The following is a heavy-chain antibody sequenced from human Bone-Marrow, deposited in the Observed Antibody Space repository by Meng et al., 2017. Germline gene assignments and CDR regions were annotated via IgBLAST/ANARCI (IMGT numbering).Heavy chain of an antibody. V-gene: IGHV1-2*02. J-gene: IGHJ4*02. CDR3: ARGGLKWELLFDY. D-gene: IGHD1-26*01. CDR2: INPNSGGT. Sequence: ASVKVSCKASGGTFSSYAISWVRQAPGQGLEWMGWINPNSGGTNYAQKFQGRVTMTRDTSISTAYMELSRLRSDDTAVYYCARGGLKWELLFDYWGQGKLVNGAS. CDR1: GGTFSSYA.